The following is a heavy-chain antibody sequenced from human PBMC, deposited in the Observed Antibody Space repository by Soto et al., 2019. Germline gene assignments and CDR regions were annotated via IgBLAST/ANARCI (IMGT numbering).Heavy chain of an antibody. Sequence: EVPLLESGGGLVQPGGSLRLSCAASGFTFSSYAMSWVRQAPGKGLEWVSAISGSGGSTYYADSVKGRFTISRDNSKNTLYLQMNSLRAEDTAVYYCAKALGGSGWLYYYYGMDVWGQGTTVTVSS. CDR1: GFTFSSYA. D-gene: IGHD6-19*01. CDR3: AKALGGSGWLYYYYGMDV. J-gene: IGHJ6*02. V-gene: IGHV3-23*01. CDR2: ISGSGGST.